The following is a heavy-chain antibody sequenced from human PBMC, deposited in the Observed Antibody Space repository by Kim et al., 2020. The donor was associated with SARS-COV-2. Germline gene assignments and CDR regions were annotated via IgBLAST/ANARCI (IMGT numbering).Heavy chain of an antibody. D-gene: IGHD3-10*01. J-gene: IGHJ5*02. Sequence: SETLSLTCTVSGGPISSYYWSWIRQPPGKGLEWIGYIHYSGSTNYNPSLKSRITISVDTSKNQFSLKLRSVTAADTAVYYCARHSRVRGVITQNWFDPWGQGTLVTVSS. V-gene: IGHV4-59*08. CDR3: ARHSRVRGVITQNWFDP. CDR2: IHYSGST. CDR1: GGPISSYY.